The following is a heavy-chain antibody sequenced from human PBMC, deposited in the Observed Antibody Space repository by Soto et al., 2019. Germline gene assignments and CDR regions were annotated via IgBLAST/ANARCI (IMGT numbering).Heavy chain of an antibody. CDR3: ARGRGYSYGPYYFDY. Sequence: QVPLQESGPGLVKPSQTLSLTCTVSGGSISSEGYYWSWFRQLPGKGLEWIGDIYYSGTTYHNPSLRSRLTISGDASKKQFSLKLSSVTAADTALYYCARGRGYSYGPYYFDYWGQGTLVTVSS. J-gene: IGHJ4*02. CDR2: IYYSGTT. D-gene: IGHD5-18*01. V-gene: IGHV4-31*03. CDR1: GGSISSEGYY.